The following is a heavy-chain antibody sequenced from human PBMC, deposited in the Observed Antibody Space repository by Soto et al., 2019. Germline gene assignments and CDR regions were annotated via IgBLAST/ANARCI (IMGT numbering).Heavy chain of an antibody. D-gene: IGHD3-10*01. J-gene: IGHJ4*02. CDR2: ISAYNGNT. Sequence: QVQLVQSGAEVTKPGASVKVSCKASGYTFTSYGISWVRQAPGQGLEWMGWISAYNGNTNYAQKRQGRVTMTTDTSTSTAYMELRSLRSDDTAVYCCASGVGRYGAGSYYNGGLDYWGQGTLVTVSS. CDR1: GYTFTSYG. V-gene: IGHV1-18*04. CDR3: ASGVGRYGAGSYYNGGLDY.